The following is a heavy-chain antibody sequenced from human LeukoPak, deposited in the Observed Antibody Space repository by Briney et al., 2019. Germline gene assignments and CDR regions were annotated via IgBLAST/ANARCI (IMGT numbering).Heavy chain of an antibody. CDR1: GFTLSSYA. CDR2: ISGSGGST. D-gene: IGHD6-13*01. Sequence: PGGSLRLSCAASGFTLSSYAMSWVRQAPGKGLEWVSAISGSGGSTYYADSVKGRFTISRDNSKNTLYLQMNSLRAEDTAVYYCAKVGAAAGNFDYWGQGTLVTVSS. V-gene: IGHV3-23*01. CDR3: AKVGAAAGNFDY. J-gene: IGHJ4*02.